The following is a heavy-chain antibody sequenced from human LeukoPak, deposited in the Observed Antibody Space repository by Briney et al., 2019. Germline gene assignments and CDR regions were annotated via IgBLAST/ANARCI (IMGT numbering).Heavy chain of an antibody. Sequence: SETLSLTCAVYGGSLSGYYRSWIRQPPGKGLEWIGEINHSGSTNYNASLRSRVTISVVMSKKQFSLKLSSVTAADTAVYYCAGRPISDIWSGYSGPRSYYFDYWGQGTLVTVSS. CDR2: INHSGST. CDR3: AGRPISDIWSGYSGPRSYYFDY. V-gene: IGHV4-34*01. CDR1: GGSLSGYY. J-gene: IGHJ4*02. D-gene: IGHD3-3*01.